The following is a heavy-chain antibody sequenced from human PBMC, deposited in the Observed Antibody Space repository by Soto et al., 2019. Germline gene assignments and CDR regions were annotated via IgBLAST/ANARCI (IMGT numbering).Heavy chain of an antibody. D-gene: IGHD1-20*01. J-gene: IGHJ5*01. V-gene: IGHV3-23*01. CDR1: RFTFSDFA. Sequence: DVQLLESGGGLVQPGGSLTLSCAASRFTFSDFAMSWVRQAPGKGLEWVLSIGGGGTDTYYADSVKVRFTISRDNSKNTLYLQMDSLRDEDTAVYYCAKDSVPYNGKWDWFDSWGQGTLVIVSS. CDR2: IGGGGTDT. CDR3: AKDSVPYNGKWDWFDS.